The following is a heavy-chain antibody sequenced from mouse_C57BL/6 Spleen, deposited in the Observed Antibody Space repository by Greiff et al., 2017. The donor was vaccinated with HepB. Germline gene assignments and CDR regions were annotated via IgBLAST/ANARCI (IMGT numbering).Heavy chain of an antibody. D-gene: IGHD1-1*01. Sequence: VQLQQSGAELVRPGASVTLSCKASGYTFTDYEMHWVKQTPVHGLEWIGAIDPESGGTAYNQKFKGKAILTADKSSSTAYIELRSLTSEDSAVYYCTRYSVVPYAMDYWGQGTSVTVSS. CDR2: IDPESGGT. J-gene: IGHJ4*01. CDR1: GYTFTDYE. CDR3: TRYSVVPYAMDY. V-gene: IGHV1-15*01.